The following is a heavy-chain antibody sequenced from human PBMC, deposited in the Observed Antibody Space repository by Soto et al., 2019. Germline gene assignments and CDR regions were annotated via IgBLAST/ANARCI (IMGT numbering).Heavy chain of an antibody. CDR1: GFTFSSYE. Sequence: GGSLRLSCAASGFTFSSYEMNWVRQAPGKGLEWVSYISSSGSTIYYADSVKGRFTISRDNAKNSLYLQMNSLRAEDTAVYYCARDGDYEAFDIWGQGTMVTVSS. CDR2: ISSSGSTI. D-gene: IGHD4-17*01. J-gene: IGHJ3*02. CDR3: ARDGDYEAFDI. V-gene: IGHV3-48*03.